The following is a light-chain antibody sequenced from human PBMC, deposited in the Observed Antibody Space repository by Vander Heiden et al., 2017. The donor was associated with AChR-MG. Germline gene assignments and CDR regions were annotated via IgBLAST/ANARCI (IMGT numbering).Light chain of an antibody. CDR2: QDW. Sequence: SYALTQAPSVSVSPGQTVSITCSGDKLGDKYTSWYQHKSGQSPVLVIYQDWKRPSGIPERFSGSNSGNTATLTISGTQAIDEAVYYCQAWASSTVVFGGGTKLTVL. CDR1: KLGDKY. J-gene: IGLJ2*01. V-gene: IGLV3-1*01. CDR3: QAWASSTVV.